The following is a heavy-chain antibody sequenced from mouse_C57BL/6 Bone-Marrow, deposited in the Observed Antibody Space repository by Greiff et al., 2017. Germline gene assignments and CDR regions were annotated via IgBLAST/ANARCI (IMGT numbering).Heavy chain of an antibody. CDR3: ARGYTWFAY. CDR2: IDPGDGDT. V-gene: IGHV1-82*01. CDR1: GYAFSSSW. J-gene: IGHJ3*01. Sequence: VKLMESGPELVKPGASVKISCKASGYAFSSSWMNWVQQRPGKGLEWIGRIDPGDGDTTYNGKFKGKATLTAAKSSSTAYMQLSSLTSEDSAVYFCARGYTWFAYWGQGTLVTVSA.